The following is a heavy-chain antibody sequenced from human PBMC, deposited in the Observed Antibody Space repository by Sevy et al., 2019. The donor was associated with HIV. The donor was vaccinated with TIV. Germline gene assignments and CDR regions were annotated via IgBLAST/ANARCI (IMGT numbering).Heavy chain of an antibody. J-gene: IGHJ4*02. D-gene: IGHD6-13*01. CDR1: GFTFSSYG. CDR3: ARASSSWTLHFDY. Sequence: QLGGSLRLSCAASGFTFSSYGMHWVRQAPGKGLEWVAVIWYDGSNKYYADSVKGRFTISRDNSKNTLYLQMNSLRAEDTAVYYCARASSSWTLHFDYWGQGTLVTVSS. V-gene: IGHV3-33*01. CDR2: IWYDGSNK.